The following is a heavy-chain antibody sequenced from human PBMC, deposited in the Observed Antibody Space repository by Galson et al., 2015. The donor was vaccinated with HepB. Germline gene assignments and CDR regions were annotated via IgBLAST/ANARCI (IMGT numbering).Heavy chain of an antibody. D-gene: IGHD3-22*01. Sequence: SVKVSCKASGGTFSSYAISWVRQAPGQGLEWMGGIIPIFGTANYAQKFHGRVTITADESTSTAYMELSSLRSEDTAVYYCARPHVDYYDSSGYSMLYWGQGTLVTVSS. V-gene: IGHV1-69*13. CDR1: GGTFSSYA. CDR3: ARPHVDYYDSSGYSMLY. CDR2: IIPIFGTA. J-gene: IGHJ4*02.